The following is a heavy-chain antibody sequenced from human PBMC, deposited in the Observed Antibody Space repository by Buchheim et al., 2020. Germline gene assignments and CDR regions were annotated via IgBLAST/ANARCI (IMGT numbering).Heavy chain of an antibody. J-gene: IGHJ4*02. CDR1: GFTFSSYG. CDR3: AKFTVTTHPSDY. D-gene: IGHD4-11*01. Sequence: QVQLVESGGGVVQPGRSLRLSCAASGFTFSSYGMHWVRQAPGKGLEWVAVISYDGSNKYYADSVKGRFTLPRENSKNTLYLQMNSLRAEDTAVYYCAKFTVTTHPSDYWGQGTL. V-gene: IGHV3-30*18. CDR2: ISYDGSNK.